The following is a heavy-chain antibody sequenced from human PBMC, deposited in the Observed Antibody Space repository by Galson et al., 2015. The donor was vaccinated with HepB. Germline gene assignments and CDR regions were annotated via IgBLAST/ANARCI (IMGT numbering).Heavy chain of an antibody. CDR1: GGTFSSYA. D-gene: IGHD2-15*01. CDR3: AQSRVVVAATPDDY. J-gene: IGHJ4*02. CDR2: IIPILGIA. Sequence: SVKVSCKASGGTFSSYAISWVRQAPGQGLEWMGRIIPILGIANYAQKFQGRVTITADKSTSTAYMELSSLRSEDTAVYYCAQSRVVVAATPDDYWGQGTLVTVSS. V-gene: IGHV1-69*04.